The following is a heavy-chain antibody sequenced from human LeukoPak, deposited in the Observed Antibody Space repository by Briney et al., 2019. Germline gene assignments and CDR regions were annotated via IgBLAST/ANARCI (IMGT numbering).Heavy chain of an antibody. CDR2: IYYSGST. V-gene: IGHV4-39*07. CDR1: GGSISSSSYY. Sequence: PSETLSLTCTVSGGSISSSSYYWGWIRQPPGKGLEWIGSIYYSGSTYYNPSLKSRVTISVDTSKNQFSLKLSSVTAADTAVYYCARDGRGDYGYLQDYYYYMDVWGKGTTVTISS. CDR3: ARDGRGDYGYLQDYYYYMDV. J-gene: IGHJ6*03. D-gene: IGHD4-17*01.